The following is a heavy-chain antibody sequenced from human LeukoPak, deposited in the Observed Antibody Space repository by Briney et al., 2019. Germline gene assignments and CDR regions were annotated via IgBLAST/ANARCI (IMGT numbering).Heavy chain of an antibody. CDR1: GFTFSSYW. V-gene: IGHV3-7*01. CDR2: IKQDGSEK. J-gene: IGHJ3*02. D-gene: IGHD4-23*01. CDR3: ARELRWSPNAFDI. Sequence: PGGSLRLSCAASGFTFSSYWMSWVRQAPGKGLEWVANIKQDGSEKYYVDSVKGRFTISRDNAKNSLYLQMNSLRAEDTAVYYCARELRWSPNAFDIWGQGTKVTVSS.